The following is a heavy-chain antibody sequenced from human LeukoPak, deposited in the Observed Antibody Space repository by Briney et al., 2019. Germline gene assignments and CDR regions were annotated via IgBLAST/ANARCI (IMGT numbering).Heavy chain of an antibody. CDR2: IYHSGSP. J-gene: IGHJ3*02. D-gene: IGHD6-13*01. V-gene: IGHV4-30-2*01. CDR3: ARYPLGKWYSSCNAFDI. CDR1: GGSFSSGGYS. Sequence: SETLSLTCAVSGGSFSSGGYSWSWLRQPPGMGLEWIGYIYHSGSPYYTPSLKSRVTISVDRSKNQFSLKLSSVTAADTAVYYCARYPLGKWYSSCNAFDIWGQGTMVTVSS.